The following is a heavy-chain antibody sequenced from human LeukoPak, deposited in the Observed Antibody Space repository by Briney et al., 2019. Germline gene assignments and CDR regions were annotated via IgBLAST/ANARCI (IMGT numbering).Heavy chain of an antibody. CDR1: GFAFSSYA. J-gene: IGHJ4*02. V-gene: IGHV3-23*01. D-gene: IGHD4-17*01. CDR3: AKEHGDYG. CDR2: ISRLDAHT. Sequence: AGGSLRLSCAASGFAFSSYAMSWGRQPQGKGLEWVSVISRLDAHTSSAPSFKGRFTLSRDHSNNTLYLQMNSLPAEHPAVYYCAKEHGDYGGDQGTLVTVSS.